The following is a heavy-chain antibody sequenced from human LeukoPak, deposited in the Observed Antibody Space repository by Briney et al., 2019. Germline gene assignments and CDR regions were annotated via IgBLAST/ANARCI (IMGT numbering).Heavy chain of an antibody. V-gene: IGHV4-59*01. Sequence: PSETLSLTCTVSGGSISGYYWSWIRQPPGKGLEWIGYIFYSGSTNYNPSLKSRVTISIDTSKNQFSLRLSSVTAADTAVYYCARAHPVTSDWNQRAGSWFDPWGQGTLVTVSS. CDR1: GGSISGYY. J-gene: IGHJ5*02. CDR2: IFYSGST. CDR3: ARAHPVTSDWNQRAGSWFDP. D-gene: IGHD1-1*01.